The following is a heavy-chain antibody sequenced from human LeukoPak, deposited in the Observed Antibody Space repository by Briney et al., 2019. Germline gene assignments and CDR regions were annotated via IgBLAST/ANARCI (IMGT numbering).Heavy chain of an antibody. CDR3: ARDQTYYYDSSGYLFDY. CDR1: GFTVSSNY. D-gene: IGHD3-22*01. CDR2: ISYDGSNK. V-gene: IGHV3-30*03. J-gene: IGHJ4*02. Sequence: GGSLRLSCAASGFTVSSNYMSWVRQAPGKGLEWVAVISYDGSNKYYADSVKGRFTISRDNSKNTLYLQMNSLRAEDTAVYYCARDQTYYYDSSGYLFDYWGQGTLVTVSS.